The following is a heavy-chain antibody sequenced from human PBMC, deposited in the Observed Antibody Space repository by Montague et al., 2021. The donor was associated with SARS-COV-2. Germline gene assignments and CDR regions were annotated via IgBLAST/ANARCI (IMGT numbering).Heavy chain of an antibody. J-gene: IGHJ4*02. CDR1: GGSISSSSYY. V-gene: IGHV4-39*01. CDR2: IFYSGST. D-gene: IGHD3-10*01. Sequence: SETLSLPCTVSGGSISSSSYYWGWIRQPPGKGLEWIGSIFYSGSTDYNPSLKSRVTISVDTSKNQFSLKLSSVTVADTAVYYCAAMVRAQVYYFDYWGQGTLVTVSS. CDR3: AAMVRAQVYYFDY.